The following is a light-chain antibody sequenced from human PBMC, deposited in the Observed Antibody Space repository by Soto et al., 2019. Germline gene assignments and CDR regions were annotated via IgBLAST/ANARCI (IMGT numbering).Light chain of an antibody. CDR3: QQRSSWGMYT. Sequence: EILLTQSPVIVSLSPGERATLSCRASQSVSHYLAWYQQKPGQAPRLLIHDATKRATGIPARFSGSGSGTDFTLAINSLEPEDFAVYYCQQRSSWGMYTFGQGTRLEIK. CDR2: DAT. V-gene: IGKV3-11*01. CDR1: QSVSHY. J-gene: IGKJ2*01.